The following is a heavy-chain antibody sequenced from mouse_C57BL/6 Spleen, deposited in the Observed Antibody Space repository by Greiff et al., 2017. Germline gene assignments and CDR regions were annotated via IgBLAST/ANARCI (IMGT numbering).Heavy chain of an antibody. V-gene: IGHV7-3*01. D-gene: IGHD1-1*01. CDR1: GFTFTDYY. CDR2: IRNKANGYTT. CDR3: ARDYGSSHWYFDV. Sequence: EVHLVESGGGLVQPGGSLSLSCAASGFTFTDYYMSWVRQPPGKALEWLGFIRNKANGYTTEYSASVKGRFTISRDNSQSILYLQMNALRAEDSATYYCARDYGSSHWYFDVWGTETTLTVSS. J-gene: IGHJ1*03.